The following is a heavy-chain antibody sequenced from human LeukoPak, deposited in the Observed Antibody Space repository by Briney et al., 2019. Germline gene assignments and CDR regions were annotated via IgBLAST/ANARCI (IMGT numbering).Heavy chain of an antibody. CDR3: ARAFGGLYSSSSRDY. J-gene: IGHJ4*02. Sequence: GGSLRLSCAASGFTFSSYGMHWVRQAPGKGLEWVAFIRYDGSNKYYADSVKGRFTISRDNSKNTLYLQMNSLRAEDTAVYYCARAFGGLYSSSSRDYWGQGTLVTVSS. CDR2: IRYDGSNK. CDR1: GFTFSSYG. D-gene: IGHD6-6*01. V-gene: IGHV3-30*02.